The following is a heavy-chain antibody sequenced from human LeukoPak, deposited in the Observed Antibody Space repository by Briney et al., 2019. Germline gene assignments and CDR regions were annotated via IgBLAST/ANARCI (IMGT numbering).Heavy chain of an antibody. CDR1: GYTFIGYY. J-gene: IGHJ4*02. V-gene: IGHV1-2*02. CDR2: INPNGGGT. Sequence: ASVKVSCKASGYTFIGYYMYWVRQAPGQGPEWMGWINPNGGGTKYAQKFQGRVTMTRDTSISTAYMELNRLTSDDTAVYYCARGEGWELSGDYWGQGTLVTVSS. CDR3: ARGEGWELSGDY. D-gene: IGHD1-26*01.